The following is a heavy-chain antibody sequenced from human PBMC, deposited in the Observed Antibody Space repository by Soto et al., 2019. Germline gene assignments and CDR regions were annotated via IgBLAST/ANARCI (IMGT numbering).Heavy chain of an antibody. CDR2: IYYNGNT. V-gene: IGHV4-31*03. J-gene: IGHJ5*02. CDR1: GGSISSVGYY. D-gene: IGHD2-15*01. CDR3: ARCSLVVIPVPGFDP. Sequence: SETLSLTCTVSGGSISSVGYYLSWVRQHPGRGLEWIGYIYYNGNTYYNPSLKSRVTVSVDTSKNQFSLNVRSVTAADTAVYYCARCSLVVIPVPGFDPWGQGTLVTVSS.